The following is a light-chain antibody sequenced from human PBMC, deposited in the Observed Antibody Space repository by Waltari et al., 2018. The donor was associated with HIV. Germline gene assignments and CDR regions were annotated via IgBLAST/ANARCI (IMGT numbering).Light chain of an antibody. CDR2: WAS. CDR1: RSVFYSSNNKNY. CDR3: QQYYSTPRT. Sequence: DIVMTQSPDSLAVSLGARATINCKSSRSVFYSSNNKNYLAWYQQKPRQPPKLLIYWASTRESGVPDRFSGSGSGTDFTLTISSLQAEDVAVYYCQQYYSTPRTFGQGTKVEIK. J-gene: IGKJ1*01. V-gene: IGKV4-1*01.